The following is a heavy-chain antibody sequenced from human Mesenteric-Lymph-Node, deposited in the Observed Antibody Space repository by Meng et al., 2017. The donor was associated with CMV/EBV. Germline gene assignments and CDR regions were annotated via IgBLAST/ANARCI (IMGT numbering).Heavy chain of an antibody. CDR3: ARDGSGQIGYFDY. Sequence: CKASGFTFSSRHMHWVRQAPGQGLEWVGLINPTDSSTDYAQKFRGRITVTRDASTSAVYMDLSSLRSEDTAVYYCARDGSGQIGYFDYWGQGTLVTVSS. CDR2: INPTDSST. D-gene: IGHD3-10*01. J-gene: IGHJ4*02. CDR1: GFTFSSRH. V-gene: IGHV1-46*01.